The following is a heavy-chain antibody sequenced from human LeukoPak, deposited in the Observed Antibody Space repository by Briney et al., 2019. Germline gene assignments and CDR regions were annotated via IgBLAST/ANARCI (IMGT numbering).Heavy chain of an antibody. CDR2: IYWDDNK. Sequence: SGPTLVKPTQTLTLTCTFSGFSLSTSGVGVGWIRQPPVKALEWLALIYWDDNKRYSPSLKSRLTITKDTSKNQVVLTMANMDPVDTATYYCAHYGDYRFMYYFDHWGQGTLVTVSS. J-gene: IGHJ4*02. D-gene: IGHD4-17*01. CDR3: AHYGDYRFMYYFDH. CDR1: GFSLSTSGVG. V-gene: IGHV2-5*02.